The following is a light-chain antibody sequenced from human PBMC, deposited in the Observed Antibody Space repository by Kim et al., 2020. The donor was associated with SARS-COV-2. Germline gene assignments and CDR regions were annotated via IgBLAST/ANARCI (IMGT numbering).Light chain of an antibody. V-gene: IGKV1-5*03. CDR1: QSISSW. Sequence: SVGDRVTITCRASQSISSWLAWYQQKPGKAPKLLIYKASSLESGVPSRFSGIGSGTEFTLTISSLQPDDFATYYCQQYNSYLTWTFGQGTKVDIK. CDR2: KAS. J-gene: IGKJ1*01. CDR3: QQYNSYLTWT.